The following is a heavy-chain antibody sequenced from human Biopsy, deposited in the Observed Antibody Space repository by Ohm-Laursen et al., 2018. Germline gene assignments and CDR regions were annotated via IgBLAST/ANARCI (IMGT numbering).Heavy chain of an antibody. CDR2: IGGTVDGT. V-gene: IGHV3-23*01. CDR1: GFTFSSFA. CDR3: AKVSPTILSSFDY. Sequence: SLRLSCAASGFTFSSFAMTWVRQAPGKGLEWVSSIGGTVDGTYYADSVKGRFTISTDNSKNTLYLQMNSLRAEDTAVYYCAKVSPTILSSFDYWGQGTLVTVSS. D-gene: IGHD3-9*01. J-gene: IGHJ4*02.